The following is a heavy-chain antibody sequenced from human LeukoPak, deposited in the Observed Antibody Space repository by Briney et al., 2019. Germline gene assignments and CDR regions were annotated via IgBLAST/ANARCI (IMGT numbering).Heavy chain of an antibody. CDR1: GNSISSGYY. J-gene: IGHJ4*02. V-gene: IGHV4-38-2*02. Sequence: SETLSLTCTVSGNSISSGYYWGWIRPPPGKGLEWIGSIYHSGRTYYNPSLKSRVTISVDTSKNQFSLKLSSVTAADTAVYYCARETNYYDSSGYYFDYWGQGTLVTVSS. CDR3: ARETNYYDSSGYYFDY. CDR2: IYHSGRT. D-gene: IGHD3-22*01.